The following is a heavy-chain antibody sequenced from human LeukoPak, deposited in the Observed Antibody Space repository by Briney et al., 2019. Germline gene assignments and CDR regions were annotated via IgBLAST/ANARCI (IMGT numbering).Heavy chain of an antibody. CDR2: IYKSGST. J-gene: IGHJ6*03. CDR1: GESINPYY. CDR3: ARSFLDYMDV. V-gene: IGHV4-4*07. D-gene: IGHD2/OR15-2a*01. Sequence: SETLSLTCTVSGESINPYYWNWIRQPAGKGLEWIGHIYKSGSTNYNPSLKSRVTMSLDTPKNQFSLNLRSVTAADTAVYFCARSFLDYMDVWGKGTTVTVSS.